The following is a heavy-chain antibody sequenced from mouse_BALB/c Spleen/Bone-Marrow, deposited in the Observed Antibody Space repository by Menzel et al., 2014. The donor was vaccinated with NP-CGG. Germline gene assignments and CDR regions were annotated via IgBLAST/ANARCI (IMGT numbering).Heavy chain of an antibody. V-gene: IGHV1-54*01. CDR2: INPGRGGV. CDR1: GYALTNYL. D-gene: IGHD3-3*01. Sequence: VQGVESGAELVRPGTSVKVSCKASGYALTNYLIEWVKQRPVQGLEWIGVINPGRGGVNYYAKFKGKATLTADKSSSTAYMQRSSLTSDDSAVYFCAREWTARAVDYWGQGTTLTVSS. CDR3: AREWTARAVDY. J-gene: IGHJ2*01.